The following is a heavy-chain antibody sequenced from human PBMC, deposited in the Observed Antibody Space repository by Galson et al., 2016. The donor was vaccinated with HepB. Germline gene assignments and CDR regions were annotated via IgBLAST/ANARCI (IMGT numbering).Heavy chain of an antibody. Sequence: SLRLSCAASGFSFSSYGVHWVRQAPGKGLEWVAVIWYDGSQKYFADSVKGRFTISRDNSKNTVHLQMNSLRAEDTAVYFCAREETTDAYDVWGQGTVVTVS. J-gene: IGHJ3*01. V-gene: IGHV3-33*01. D-gene: IGHD1-1*01. CDR3: AREETTDAYDV. CDR1: GFSFSSYG. CDR2: IWYDGSQK.